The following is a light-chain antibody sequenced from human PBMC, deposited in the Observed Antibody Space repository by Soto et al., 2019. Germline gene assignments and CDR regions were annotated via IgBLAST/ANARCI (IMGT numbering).Light chain of an antibody. V-gene: IGLV2-23*01. J-gene: IGLJ1*01. Sequence: QSALTQPASVSGSPGQSITISCTGTSSDVGSYNLVSWYQQYPGKAPKLIIYEGSKRPSGVSNRFSGSKSGNTASLAISGLQAGDEADYYCCSYVGATTYVFGSGTKLTVL. CDR3: CSYVGATTYV. CDR2: EGS. CDR1: SSDVGSYNL.